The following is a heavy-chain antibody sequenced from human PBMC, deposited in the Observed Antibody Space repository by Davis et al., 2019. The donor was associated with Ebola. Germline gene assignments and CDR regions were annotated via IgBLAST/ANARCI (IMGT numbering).Heavy chain of an antibody. V-gene: IGHV1-2*02. CDR1: GYTFTGYY. J-gene: IGHJ2*01. CDR3: ARGHWSEGWRDWYFDL. Sequence: ASVKVSCKASGYTFTGYYIHWVRQTPGQGLEWMGWINPLRFGTNYAQKFQGRVTMTRDTSISTAYMELTSLRYDDTAVYYCARGHWSEGWRDWYFDLWGRGTLVTVSS. CDR2: INPLRFGT. D-gene: IGHD3-3*01.